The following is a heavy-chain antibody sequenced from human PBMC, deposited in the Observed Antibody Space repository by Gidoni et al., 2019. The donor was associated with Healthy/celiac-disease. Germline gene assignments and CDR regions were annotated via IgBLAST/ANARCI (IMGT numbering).Heavy chain of an antibody. CDR1: GFTFRRYW. CDR2: INSDGSSK. CDR3: AREGYCSGGSCYRRTPIDY. D-gene: IGHD2-15*01. V-gene: IGHV3-74*01. Sequence: EVQLVESGGGLVQPGGSLRLSCAASGFTFRRYWMHWVRQAPGKGLVWGSRINSDGSSKSYAYSVKGRFTISRDNAKNTLYLQMNSLRAEDTAVYYCAREGYCSGGSCYRRTPIDYWGQGTLVTVSS. J-gene: IGHJ4*02.